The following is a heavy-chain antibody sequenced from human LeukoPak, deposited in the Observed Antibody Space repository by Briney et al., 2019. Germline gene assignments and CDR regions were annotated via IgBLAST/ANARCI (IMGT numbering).Heavy chain of an antibody. CDR1: GFTFSSYS. CDR2: ISSSSSYI. D-gene: IGHD6-13*01. V-gene: IGHV3-21*01. Sequence: PGGSLRLSCAASGFTFSSYSMNWVRQAPGKGLEWVSSISSSSSYIYYADSVKGRFTISRDNAKSSLFLQMNSLRAEDTVVYYCASDSSSSPAYYHYYMDAWGKGTTVTVSS. CDR3: ASDSSSSPAYYHYYMDA. J-gene: IGHJ6*03.